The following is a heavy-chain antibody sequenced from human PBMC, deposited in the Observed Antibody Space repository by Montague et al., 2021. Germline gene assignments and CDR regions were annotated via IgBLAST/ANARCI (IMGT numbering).Heavy chain of an antibody. J-gene: IGHJ5*02. Sequence: SETLSLTCTVSGGSTSSTSYYWGWIRQPPRKELEFIGVIYYNGGTYHNPSLKSRVTVSIDTSKNQFSLKLISVTAADTAVYFCARSLYCKGGSCYSGFDPWGQGTLVTVSS. V-gene: IGHV4-39*01. CDR2: IYYNGGT. CDR1: GGSTSSTSYY. CDR3: ARSLYCKGGSCYSGFDP. D-gene: IGHD2-15*01.